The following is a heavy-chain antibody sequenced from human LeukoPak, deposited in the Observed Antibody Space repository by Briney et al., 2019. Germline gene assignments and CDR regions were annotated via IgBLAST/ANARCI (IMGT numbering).Heavy chain of an antibody. CDR3: ARDPNYGDYGFDY. D-gene: IGHD4-17*01. CDR2: INHSGST. J-gene: IGHJ4*02. V-gene: IGHV4-34*01. CDR1: GGSFSGYY. Sequence: PSETLSLTCAVYGGSFSGYYWSWIRQPPGKGLGWIGEINHSGSTNYNPSLKSRVTISVDTSKNQFSLKLGSVTAADTAVYYCARDPNYGDYGFDYWGQGTLVTVSS.